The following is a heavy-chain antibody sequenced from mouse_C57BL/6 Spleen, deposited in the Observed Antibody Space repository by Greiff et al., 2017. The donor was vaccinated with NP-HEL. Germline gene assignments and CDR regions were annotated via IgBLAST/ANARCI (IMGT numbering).Heavy chain of an antibody. CDR2: ISYDGSN. D-gene: IGHD2-1*01. Sequence: VQLKESGPGLVKPSQSLSLTCSVTGYSITSGYYWNWIRQFPGNKLEWMGYISYDGSNNYNPSLKNRISITRDTSKNQFFLKLNSVTTEYTATYYCARETLYYGNYVYAMDYWGQGTSVTVSS. V-gene: IGHV3-6*01. J-gene: IGHJ4*01. CDR3: ARETLYYGNYVYAMDY. CDR1: GYSITSGYY.